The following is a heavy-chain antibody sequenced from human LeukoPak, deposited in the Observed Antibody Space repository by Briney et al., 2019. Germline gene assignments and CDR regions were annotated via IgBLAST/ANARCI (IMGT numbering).Heavy chain of an antibody. CDR1: GGSVPGMDYV. V-gene: IGHV4-39*02. CDR3: ARSNIGEDAFDI. CDR2: IYYSGNT. D-gene: IGHD2/OR15-2a*01. Sequence: PSETLSLTYPVSGGSVPGMDYVCGWIRQAPGKGLEWIANIYYSGNTFYNPSLKSRVSIFVESSKNHLSLNFTSVTAADTAVYYCARSNIGEDAFDIWGQGTMVTVSS. J-gene: IGHJ3*02.